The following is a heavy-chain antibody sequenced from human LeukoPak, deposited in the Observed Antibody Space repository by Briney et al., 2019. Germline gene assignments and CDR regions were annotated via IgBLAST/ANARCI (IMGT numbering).Heavy chain of an antibody. CDR1: GGSISRGY. Sequence: PSETLSLTCTVSGGSISRGYWSWIRQPPGKGLEWIGYIYYSGSTYYNPSLKSRVTISVDTSKNQFSLKLSSVTAADTAVYYCARRNDPYGMDVWGQGTTVTVSS. D-gene: IGHD1-1*01. J-gene: IGHJ6*02. CDR2: IYYSGST. CDR3: ARRNDPYGMDV. V-gene: IGHV4-59*08.